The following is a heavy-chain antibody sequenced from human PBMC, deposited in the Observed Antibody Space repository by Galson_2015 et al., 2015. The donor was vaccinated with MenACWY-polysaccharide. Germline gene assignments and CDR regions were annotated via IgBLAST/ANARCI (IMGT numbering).Heavy chain of an antibody. V-gene: IGHV3-30*18. CDR2: MAHDGSSK. J-gene: IGHJ4*02. CDR3: AKEAVLNTMVRGFDY. Sequence: SLRLPCAASGFTFSSYGMHWVRQAPGKGLEWVAVMAHDGSSKHYADSVKGRFTISRDNSKNTLYLQMDSLRAEDTAVYYCAKEAVLNTMVRGFDYWGQGILVTVSS. D-gene: IGHD3-10*01. CDR1: GFTFSSYG.